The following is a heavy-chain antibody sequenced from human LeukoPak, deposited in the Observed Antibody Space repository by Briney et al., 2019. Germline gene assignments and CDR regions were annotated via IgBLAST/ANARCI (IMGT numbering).Heavy chain of an antibody. Sequence: SETLSLTCTVSGGSISSSSYYWGWIRQPPGKGLEWIGSIYYSGSTYYNPSLKSRVTISVDTSKNQFSLKLSSVTAADTAVYYCARSLYGELEPSYYYMDVWGKGTTVTVSS. CDR3: ARSLYGELEPSYYYMDV. CDR2: IYYSGST. D-gene: IGHD1-1*01. V-gene: IGHV4-39*07. CDR1: GGSISSSSYY. J-gene: IGHJ6*03.